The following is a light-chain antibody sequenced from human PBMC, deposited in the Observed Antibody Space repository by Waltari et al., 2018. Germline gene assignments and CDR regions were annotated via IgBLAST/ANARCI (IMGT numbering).Light chain of an antibody. J-gene: IGLJ2*01. CDR1: SSNIGSHT. V-gene: IGLV1-44*01. Sequence: QSVLTQSPSASGTPGQRVTISCSGSSSNIGSHTVNWYLQLPGTAPKLLIYSNNQRPAGVPEGFLGSKSGTSASLAIRGLQSEDEANYYCAPWDDSLNDRVIGGGTKPTVL. CDR3: APWDDSLNDRV. CDR2: SNN.